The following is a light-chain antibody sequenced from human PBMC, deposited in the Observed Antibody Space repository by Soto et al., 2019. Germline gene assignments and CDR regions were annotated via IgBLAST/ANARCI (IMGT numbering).Light chain of an antibody. Sequence: ETVMTQSPATLSVSPGERATLSCRASQSVSSNLAWYQQKPGQAPRLLIYDASTRATGIPARFSGSGSGTEFTLTISSPQSEDFAVYYCQQYNNWPPCTFGQGTKLEIK. CDR2: DAS. J-gene: IGKJ2*02. V-gene: IGKV3-15*01. CDR1: QSVSSN. CDR3: QQYNNWPPCT.